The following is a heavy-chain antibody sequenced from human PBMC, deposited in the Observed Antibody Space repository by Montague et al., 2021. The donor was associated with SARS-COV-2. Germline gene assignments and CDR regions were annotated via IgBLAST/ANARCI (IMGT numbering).Heavy chain of an antibody. CDR3: ARDFRGAYNFFDP. CDR1: LGSISRSTW. Sequence: SETLSLTCAVSLGSISRSTWGHFLRQPAGTPVALVGQIPPCGSTNYISSLKSRVTISVDKSKNQFSLKLTSLTAADTAVYYCARDFRGAYNFFDPWGQGALVTVSS. J-gene: IGHJ5*02. V-gene: IGHV4-4*02. D-gene: IGHD4/OR15-4a*01. CDR2: IPPCGST.